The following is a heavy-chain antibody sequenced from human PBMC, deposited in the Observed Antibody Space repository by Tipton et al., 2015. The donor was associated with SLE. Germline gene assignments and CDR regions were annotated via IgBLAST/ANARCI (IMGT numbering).Heavy chain of an antibody. CDR2: IIPILGIA. CDR1: GGTFSSYA. D-gene: IGHD7-27*01. J-gene: IGHJ6*02. Sequence: QSGAEVKKPGSSVKVSCKASGGTFSSYAISWVRQAPGQGLEWMGRIIPILGIANYAQKFQGRVTITADKSTSTAYMELSSLRSEDTAVYYCAREGNWGSVVGVWGQGITVTVSS. CDR3: AREGNWGSVVGV. V-gene: IGHV1-69*04.